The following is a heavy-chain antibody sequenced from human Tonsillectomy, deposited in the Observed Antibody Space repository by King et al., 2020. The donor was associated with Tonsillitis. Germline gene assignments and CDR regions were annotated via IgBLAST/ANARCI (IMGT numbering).Heavy chain of an antibody. V-gene: IGHV3-74*01. CDR1: GFTFSSYW. J-gene: IGHJ6*03. D-gene: IGHD2-15*01. Sequence: VQLVESGGGLVQPGGSLRLSCAASGFTFSSYWMHWVRQAPGKGLVWVSRITSDGSSTSYADSVKGRFTISRDNAKNTLYLQMNSLRAEDTAVYYCARSRGYGYYMDVWGKGTTVTVSS. CDR2: ITSDGSST. CDR3: ARSRGYGYYMDV.